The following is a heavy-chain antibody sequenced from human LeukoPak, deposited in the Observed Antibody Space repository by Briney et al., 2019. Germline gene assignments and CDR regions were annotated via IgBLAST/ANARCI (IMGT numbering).Heavy chain of an antibody. CDR2: IIPILGIA. Sequence: SVKVSCKASGGTFSSYAISWVRQAPGQGLEWMGRIIPILGIANYAQKFQGRVTITADKSTGTAYMELSSLRSEDTAVYYCARGWDSSSNWFDPWGQGTLVTVSS. CDR1: GGTFSSYA. CDR3: ARGWDSSSNWFDP. D-gene: IGHD6-6*01. V-gene: IGHV1-69*04. J-gene: IGHJ5*02.